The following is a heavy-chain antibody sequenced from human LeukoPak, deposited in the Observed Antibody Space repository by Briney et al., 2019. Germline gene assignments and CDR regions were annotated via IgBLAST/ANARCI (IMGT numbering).Heavy chain of an antibody. V-gene: IGHV4-61*01. Sequence: PSETLSLTCTVSGGSVSSGSYYWSWIRQPPGKGLVWIGYIYYSGSYNYNPSLRSRVTISVDTSKNQFSLKLSSVTAADTAGYYCARVYRYGSGSYYNADFDYWGQGTLVTVSS. CDR2: IYYSGSY. J-gene: IGHJ4*02. CDR3: ARVYRYGSGSYYNADFDY. CDR1: GGSVSSGSYY. D-gene: IGHD3-10*01.